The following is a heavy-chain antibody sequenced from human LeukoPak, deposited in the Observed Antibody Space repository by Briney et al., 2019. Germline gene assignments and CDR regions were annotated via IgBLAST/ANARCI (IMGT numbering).Heavy chain of an antibody. V-gene: IGHV3-23*01. J-gene: IGHJ4*02. Sequence: PGGSLRLSCVVSGLNFGKYAMNWVRQAPGRGLEWVSTISGNGDKTFYGDSVKGRFTISRDNAKNSLYLQMNSLRAEDTAVYYRARDFNGGSSWFYYFDYWGQGTLVTVSS. CDR3: ARDFNGGSSWFYYFDY. CDR2: ISGNGDKT. CDR1: GLNFGKYA. D-gene: IGHD6-13*01.